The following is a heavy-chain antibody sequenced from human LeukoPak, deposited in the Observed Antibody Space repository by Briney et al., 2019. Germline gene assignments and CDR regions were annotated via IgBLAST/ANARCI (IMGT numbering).Heavy chain of an antibody. Sequence: SETLSLTCTVSGGSISSYYWGWIRQPPGKGLEWIGSIYHSGSTYYNPSLKSRVTMSVDTSKNQFSLKLSSVTAADTAVYYCARGPELRSVNWLSQYNYYYGLDVWDQGTTVTVSS. CDR2: IYHSGST. J-gene: IGHJ6*02. V-gene: IGHV4-39*07. CDR1: GGSISSYY. CDR3: ARGPELRSVNWLSQYNYYYGLDV. D-gene: IGHD3-9*01.